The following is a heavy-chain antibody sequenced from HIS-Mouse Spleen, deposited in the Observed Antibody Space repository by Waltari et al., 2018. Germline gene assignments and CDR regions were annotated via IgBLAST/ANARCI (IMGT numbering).Heavy chain of an antibody. V-gene: IGHV1-8*01. CDR3: ARGHDYSNYFDY. D-gene: IGHD4-4*01. CDR2: MNPNSGNT. CDR1: GSTFTSSD. J-gene: IGHJ4*02. Sequence: QVQLVQSGAEVKKPGASVKVSCKASGSTFTSSDINWVRQATGQGLEWMGWMNPNSGNTGYAQKFQGRVTMTRNTSISTAYMELSSLRSEDTAVYYCARGHDYSNYFDYWGQGTLVTVSS.